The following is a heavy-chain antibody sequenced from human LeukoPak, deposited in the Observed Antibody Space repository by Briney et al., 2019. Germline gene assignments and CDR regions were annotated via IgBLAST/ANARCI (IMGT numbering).Heavy chain of an antibody. CDR1: GYTLTELS. V-gene: IGHV1-24*01. CDR3: ATDFSRGSGSYVNYYYGMDV. Sequence: ASVKVSCTVSGYTLTELSMHWVRQAPGKGLEWMGGFDPEDGETIYAQKFQGRVTMTEDTSTDTAYMELSSLRSEDTAVYYCATDFSRGSGSYVNYYYGMDVWGQGTTVTVSS. D-gene: IGHD3-10*01. J-gene: IGHJ6*02. CDR2: FDPEDGET.